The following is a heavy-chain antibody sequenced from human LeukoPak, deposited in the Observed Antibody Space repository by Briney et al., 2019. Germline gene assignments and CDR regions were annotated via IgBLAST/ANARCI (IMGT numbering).Heavy chain of an antibody. D-gene: IGHD2-2*01. CDR1: GGTFSSYA. Sequence: SVKVSCKASGGTFSSYAISWVRQAPGQGLEWMGGIIPIFGTANYAQKFQGRVTITTDESTSTAYMELSSLRSEDTAVYYCARAHVVVPADNYYYYYMDVWGKGTTVTVSS. CDR3: ARAHVVVPADNYYYYYMDV. CDR2: IIPIFGTA. V-gene: IGHV1-69*05. J-gene: IGHJ6*03.